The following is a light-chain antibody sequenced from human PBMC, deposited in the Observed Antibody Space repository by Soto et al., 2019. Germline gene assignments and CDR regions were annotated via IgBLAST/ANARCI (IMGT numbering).Light chain of an antibody. CDR3: QQYGSSLLS. CDR1: QSVSSSY. Sequence: EIVLTQSPGTLSLSPGERATLSCRASQSVSSSYLAWYQQKPGQAPRLLIYGESSRATGITDRFSGSVSGTDFTLTISRLEPEDFAVYYCQQYGSSLLSFGGGTKVEIK. V-gene: IGKV3-20*01. CDR2: GES. J-gene: IGKJ4*01.